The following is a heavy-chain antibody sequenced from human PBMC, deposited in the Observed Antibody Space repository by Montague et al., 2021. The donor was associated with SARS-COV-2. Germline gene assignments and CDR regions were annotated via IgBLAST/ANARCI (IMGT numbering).Heavy chain of an antibody. Sequence: PALVKPTKTLTLTCTFSGFSLTTSGVGVGWIRQPPGKALECLALIYWNDDRRYSPSLKNRLSVSKDDSKNQVVLTMTNMETVGTGTYYCTYKKSGWPIEFGHWGQGALVTVSS. D-gene: IGHD6-19*01. CDR3: TYKKSGWPIEFGH. J-gene: IGHJ4*02. V-gene: IGHV2-5*01. CDR2: IYWNDDR. CDR1: GFSLTTSGVG.